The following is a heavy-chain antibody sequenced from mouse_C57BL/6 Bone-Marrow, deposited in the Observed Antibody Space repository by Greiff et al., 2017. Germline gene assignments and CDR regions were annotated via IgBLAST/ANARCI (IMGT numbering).Heavy chain of an antibody. CDR2: IYPGGGYT. CDR3: ARLNYDAMDY. J-gene: IGHJ4*01. Sequence: QVHVKQSGAELVRPGTSVKMSCKASGYTFTNYWIGWAKQRPGHGLEWIGDIYPGGGYTNYNEKFKGKATLTADKSSSTAYMQFSSLTSEDSAIYYCARLNYDAMDYWGQGTSVTVSS. CDR1: GYTFTNYW. V-gene: IGHV1-63*01.